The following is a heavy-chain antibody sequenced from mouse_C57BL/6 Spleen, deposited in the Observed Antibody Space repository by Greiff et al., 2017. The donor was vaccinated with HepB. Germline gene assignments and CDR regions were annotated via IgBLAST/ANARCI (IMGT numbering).Heavy chain of an antibody. D-gene: IGHD1-1*01. CDR1: GYTFTDYY. J-gene: IGHJ3*01. CDR2: INPNNGGT. CDR3: ARWVYYYGSSTNWDGFAY. V-gene: IGHV1-26*01. Sequence: EVQLQQSGPELVKPGASVKISCKASGYTFTDYYMNWVKQSHGKSLEWIGDINPNNGGTSYNQKFKGKATLTVDKSSSTAYMELRSLTSEDSAVYYWARWVYYYGSSTNWDGFAYWGQGTLVTVSA.